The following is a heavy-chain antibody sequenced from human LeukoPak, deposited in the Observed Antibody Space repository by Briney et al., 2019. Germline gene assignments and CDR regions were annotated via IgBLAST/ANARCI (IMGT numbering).Heavy chain of an antibody. D-gene: IGHD6-19*01. CDR1: GYTFTSYG. CDR2: ISAYNGNT. Sequence: ASVKVSCKASGYTFTSYGISWVRQAPGQGLEWMGWISAYNGNTNYAQKLQGRVAMTTDTSTSTAYMELRSLRSDDTAVYYCARASSGWYLDDYWGQGTLVTVSS. V-gene: IGHV1-18*04. J-gene: IGHJ4*02. CDR3: ARASSGWYLDDY.